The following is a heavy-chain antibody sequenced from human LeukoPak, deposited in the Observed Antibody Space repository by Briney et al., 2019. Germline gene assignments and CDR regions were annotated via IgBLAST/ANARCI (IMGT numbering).Heavy chain of an antibody. CDR2: INPNSGGT. CDR1: GYIFTDYY. D-gene: IGHD3-22*01. Sequence: ASVKVSCKASGYIFTDYYMHWVRQAPGQELGWMGRINPNSGGTNYAQKFQGRATMTRDTSISTAYTELSSLRSEDTATYYCARDVTYYYDSGFDYWGQGTLVTVSS. V-gene: IGHV1/OR15-1*02. J-gene: IGHJ4*02. CDR3: ARDVTYYYDSGFDY.